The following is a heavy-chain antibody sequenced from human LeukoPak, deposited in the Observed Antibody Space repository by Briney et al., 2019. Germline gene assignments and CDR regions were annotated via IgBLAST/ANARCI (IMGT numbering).Heavy chain of an antibody. J-gene: IGHJ5*02. Sequence: PSETLSLTCTVSGGSISSYYWSRIRQPPGKGLEWIGYIYYSGSTNYNPSLKSRVTISVDTSKNQFSLKLSSATAADTAVYYCARDLAAAGTRWFDPWGQGTLVTVSS. V-gene: IGHV4-59*01. D-gene: IGHD6-13*01. CDR3: ARDLAAAGTRWFDP. CDR1: GGSISSYY. CDR2: IYYSGST.